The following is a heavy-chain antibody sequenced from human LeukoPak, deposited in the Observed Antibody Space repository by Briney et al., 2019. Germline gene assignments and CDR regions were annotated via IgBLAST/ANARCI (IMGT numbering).Heavy chain of an antibody. CDR2: ISGSGGST. CDR1: GFTFSSYA. J-gene: IGHJ6*02. Sequence: PGGSLRLSCAASGFTFSSYAMSWVRQAPGKGLEWVSAISGSGGSTYYADSVKGRFTISRDNSKNTLYLQINSLRAEDTAVYYCAKASYSSSWLPPFDGMDVWGQGTTVTVSS. V-gene: IGHV3-23*01. CDR3: AKASYSSSWLPPFDGMDV. D-gene: IGHD6-13*01.